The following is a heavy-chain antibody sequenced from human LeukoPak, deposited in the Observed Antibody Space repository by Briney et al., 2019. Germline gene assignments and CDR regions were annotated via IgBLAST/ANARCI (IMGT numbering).Heavy chain of an antibody. D-gene: IGHD2-8*01. CDR2: IWYDGSKT. J-gene: IGHJ4*02. Sequence: GGSLGLSCTTSGFTFTNXXXNWVRQAPGKGXEWVAAIWYDGSKTSYTDSVKGRFTISRDNAKNSLYVQMNSLRADDSAVYYCARSSNGVYIQWGQGTLVTVSS. V-gene: IGHV3-33*01. CDR3: ARSSNGVYIQ. CDR1: GFTFTNXX.